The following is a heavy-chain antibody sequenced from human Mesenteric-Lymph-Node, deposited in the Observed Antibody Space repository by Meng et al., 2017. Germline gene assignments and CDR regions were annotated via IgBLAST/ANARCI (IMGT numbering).Heavy chain of an antibody. CDR1: GGSISSYY. V-gene: IGHV4-59*08. D-gene: IGHD3-10*01. Sequence: QGQLQESGPGLVKPSGTLSLTCTVAGGSISSYYWSWIRQPPGKGLEWIGHIYYSGSTNYNPSLKSRVTISVDTSKNQFSLKLSSVTATDTAVYYCARQSGYFDYWGQGTLVTVSS. CDR2: IYYSGST. CDR3: ARQSGYFDY. J-gene: IGHJ4*02.